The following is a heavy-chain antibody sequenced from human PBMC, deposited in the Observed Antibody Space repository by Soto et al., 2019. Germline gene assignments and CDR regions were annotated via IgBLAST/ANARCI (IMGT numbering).Heavy chain of an antibody. V-gene: IGHV4-39*01. CDR1: GGSMSSSHDY. D-gene: IGHD3-10*01. CDR3: ARHLGGYYYYGMDV. J-gene: IGHJ6*02. CDR2: IYYGGST. Sequence: QLQLQESGPGLVKPSETLSLTCSVSGGSMSSSHDYWGWIRLPPGKGLEWIGSIYYGGSTYYNPSLKSRVTLSVDTSKNQFSLKLSSVTAADTAVYYCARHLGGYYYYGMDVWGQGTMVTVSS.